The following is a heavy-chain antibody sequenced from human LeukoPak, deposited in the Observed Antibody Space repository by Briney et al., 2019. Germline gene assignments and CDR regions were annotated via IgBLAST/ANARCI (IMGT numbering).Heavy chain of an antibody. V-gene: IGHV4-34*01. CDR1: GESFRDYY. D-gene: IGHD1-1*01. CDR3: ARRRDWNDVLDP. Sequence: PSETLSLTCAVYGESFRDYYWSWIRHPPEKGLEWIGQISHDGNTNYNPSRKRQVTLSTDTSKNQYSLRLTSVTKADTAIYYCARRRDWNDVLDPWGQGTPVAVSS. J-gene: IGHJ5*02. CDR2: ISHDGNT.